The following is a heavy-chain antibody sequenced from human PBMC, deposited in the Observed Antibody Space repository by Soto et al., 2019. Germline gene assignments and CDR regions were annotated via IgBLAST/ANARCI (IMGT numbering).Heavy chain of an antibody. CDR2: ISSSSTTK. Sequence: PGGSLGLSCAASVFTFSSYSMNWVRQAPGKGLEWVSYISSSSTTKYYADSVKGRFTISRDNAKNSLYLQMNSLRAEDTAVYYCARDGCSGSNCLNWFDPWGQGTLVTVSS. J-gene: IGHJ5*02. CDR1: VFTFSSYS. CDR3: ARDGCSGSNCLNWFDP. V-gene: IGHV3-48*01. D-gene: IGHD2-15*01.